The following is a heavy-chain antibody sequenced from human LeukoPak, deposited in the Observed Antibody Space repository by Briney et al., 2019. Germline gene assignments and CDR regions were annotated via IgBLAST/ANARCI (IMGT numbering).Heavy chain of an antibody. D-gene: IGHD7-27*01. Sequence: GGSLRLSCAASGFTVSNNYMNWVRQAPGKGLEWVSTVYGGGDTFYADSVKGRFTISRDNSDNTLYLQMNNLRADDTAVYYCARGHWGLDSWGQGTLVSVSS. CDR1: GFTVSNNY. CDR3: ARGHWGLDS. V-gene: IGHV3-66*01. J-gene: IGHJ4*02. CDR2: VYGGGDT.